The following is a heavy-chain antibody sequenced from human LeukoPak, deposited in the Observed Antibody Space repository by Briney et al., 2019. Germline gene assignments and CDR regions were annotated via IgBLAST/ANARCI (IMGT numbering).Heavy chain of an antibody. Sequence: SETLSLTCTVSGGSISSSSYYWSWIRQPPGKGLEWIGYIYYSGSTNYNPSLKSRVTISVDTSKNQFSLKLSSVTAADTAVYYCARHSIAWLLQVHAFDIWGQGTMVTVSS. CDR2: IYYSGST. CDR3: ARHSIAWLLQVHAFDI. V-gene: IGHV4-61*05. D-gene: IGHD3-22*01. CDR1: GGSISSSSYY. J-gene: IGHJ3*02.